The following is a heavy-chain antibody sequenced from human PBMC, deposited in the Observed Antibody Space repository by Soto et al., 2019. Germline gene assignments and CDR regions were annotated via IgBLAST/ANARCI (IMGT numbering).Heavy chain of an antibody. D-gene: IGHD3-10*01. J-gene: IGHJ6*02. CDR2: IRYDGSNK. Sequence: GGSLRLSCVTSGFTFSSYGMHWVRQAPGKGLEWLAIIRYDGSNKYYGESVKGRFTISRDNSNNTLYLEMNNLRAEDTAVYCCARDRTFYGSGSKGMDFWGQGTTVTVSS. CDR1: GFTFSSYG. V-gene: IGHV3-30*02. CDR3: ARDRTFYGSGSKGMDF.